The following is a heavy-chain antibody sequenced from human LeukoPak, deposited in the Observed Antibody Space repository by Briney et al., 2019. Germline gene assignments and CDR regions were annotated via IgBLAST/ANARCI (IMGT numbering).Heavy chain of an antibody. CDR3: ARNKLRGYSYVGFDP. Sequence: ASVKVSCKASGYTFTGYYMHWVRQAPGQGLEWMGWINPNSGGTNYAQKFQSRVTMTRDTSISTAYMELSRLRSDDTAVYYCARNKLRGYSYVGFDPWGQGTLVTVSS. CDR1: GYTFTGYY. J-gene: IGHJ5*02. D-gene: IGHD5-18*01. CDR2: INPNSGGT. V-gene: IGHV1-2*02.